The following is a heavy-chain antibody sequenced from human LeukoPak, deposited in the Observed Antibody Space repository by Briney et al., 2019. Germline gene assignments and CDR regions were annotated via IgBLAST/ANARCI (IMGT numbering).Heavy chain of an antibody. D-gene: IGHD3-9*01. J-gene: IGHJ6*02. CDR1: GYTFTSYG. V-gene: IGHV1-18*01. CDR3: ASDNYDRLNYYYYYGMDV. Sequence: ASAKVSCKASGYTFTSYGISWVRQAPGQGLEWMGWISAYNGNTNYAQKLQGRVTMTTDTSTSTAYMELRSLRSDDTAVYYCASDNYDRLNYYYYYGMDVWGQGTTVTVSS. CDR2: ISAYNGNT.